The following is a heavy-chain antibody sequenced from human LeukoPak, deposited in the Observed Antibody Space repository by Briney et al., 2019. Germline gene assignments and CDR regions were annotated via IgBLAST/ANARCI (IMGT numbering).Heavy chain of an antibody. Sequence: PGGPLRLSCAASGFTFGSYSMNWVRQAPGKGLEWVSSISGSGTYIYYADSVQGRFTISRDNAKNSLYLQMNSLGGEDTAVYYCARVGYTNSFGYYYYYMDVWAKGTMVTVSS. V-gene: IGHV3-21*01. D-gene: IGHD4-11*01. CDR3: ARVGYTNSFGYYYYYMDV. CDR1: GFTFGSYS. CDR2: ISGSGTYI. J-gene: IGHJ6*03.